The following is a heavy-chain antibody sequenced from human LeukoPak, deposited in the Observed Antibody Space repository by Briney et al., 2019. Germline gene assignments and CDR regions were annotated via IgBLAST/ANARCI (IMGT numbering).Heavy chain of an antibody. CDR3: ARDHCSSTSCYLWWFDP. CDR1: GGTFSSYA. Sequence: GSSVKVSRKASGGTFSSYAISWVRQAPGQGLEWMGGIIPIFGTANYAQKFQGRVTITTDESTSTAYMELSSLRSEDTAVYYCARDHCSSTSCYLWWFDPWGQGTLVTVSS. J-gene: IGHJ5*02. CDR2: IIPIFGTA. V-gene: IGHV1-69*05. D-gene: IGHD2-2*01.